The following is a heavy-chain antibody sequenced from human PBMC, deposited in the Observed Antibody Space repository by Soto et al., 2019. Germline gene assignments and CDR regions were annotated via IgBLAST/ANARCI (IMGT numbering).Heavy chain of an antibody. CDR2: ISSSGTYT. CDR1: GITFSDYY. V-gene: IGHV3-11*06. CDR3: ARATTSTYDSSGYYPYYFDY. Sequence: RLPRAASGITFSDYYRSWIRPAPGEGREGVSYISSSGTYTNYADSVKGRFTISRDNAKNSLYLQMNSLRAEDTAVYYCARATTSTYDSSGYYPYYFDYWGQGTLVTVSS. D-gene: IGHD3-22*01. J-gene: IGHJ4*02.